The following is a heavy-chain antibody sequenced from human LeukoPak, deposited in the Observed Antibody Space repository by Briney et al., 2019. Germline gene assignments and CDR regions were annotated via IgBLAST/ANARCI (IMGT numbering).Heavy chain of an antibody. Sequence: PGGSLRLSCAAPGFTFSSYSMNWVRQAPGKGLEWVSVIYSGGSTYYADSVKGRFTISRDNSKNTLYLQMNSLRAEDTAVYYCARVRGNSSGWSLDYWGQGTLVTVSS. D-gene: IGHD6-19*01. V-gene: IGHV3-53*01. CDR2: IYSGGST. J-gene: IGHJ4*02. CDR3: ARVRGNSSGWSLDY. CDR1: GFTFSSYS.